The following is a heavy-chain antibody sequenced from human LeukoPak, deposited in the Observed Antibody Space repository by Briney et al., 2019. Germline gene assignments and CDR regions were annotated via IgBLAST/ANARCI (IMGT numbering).Heavy chain of an antibody. V-gene: IGHV3-21*01. Sequence: GGSLRLSCAASGFTFSSYSMNWVRQAPGKGLEWVSSISSSSSYICYADSVKGRFTISRDNAKNSLYLQMNSLRAEDTAVYYCARDGYYYDSGSYYREGYYFDYWGQGTLVTASS. CDR3: ARDGYYYDSGSYYREGYYFDY. CDR2: ISSSSSYI. J-gene: IGHJ4*02. CDR1: GFTFSSYS. D-gene: IGHD3-10*01.